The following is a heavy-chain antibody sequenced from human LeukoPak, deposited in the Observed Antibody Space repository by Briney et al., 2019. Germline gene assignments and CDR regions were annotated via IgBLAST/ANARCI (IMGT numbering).Heavy chain of an antibody. Sequence: SQTLSLTCTVSSGSISSSSYYWGWIRQPPGKGLEWIGSIYYSGSTYYNPSLKSRVTISVDTSKNQFSLKLSSVTAADTAVYYCARLGFTTGAFDIWGQGTMVTVSS. CDR2: IYYSGST. V-gene: IGHV4-39*01. D-gene: IGHD1-1*01. CDR1: SGSISSSSYY. J-gene: IGHJ3*02. CDR3: ARLGFTTGAFDI.